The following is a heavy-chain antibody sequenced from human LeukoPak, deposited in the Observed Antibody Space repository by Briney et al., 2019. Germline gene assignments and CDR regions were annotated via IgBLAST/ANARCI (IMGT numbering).Heavy chain of an antibody. J-gene: IGHJ4*02. V-gene: IGHV4-38-2*01. Sequence: KPSETLSLTCAGSGYSISSGYYWGWIRQPPGKGLEWIGSIYHSGSTYYNPSLKSRVTISVDTSKNQFSLKLSSVTAADTAVYYCARHESPGGATIHWGQGTLVTVSS. CDR1: GYSISSGYY. CDR3: ARHESPGGATIH. CDR2: IYHSGST. D-gene: IGHD1-26*01.